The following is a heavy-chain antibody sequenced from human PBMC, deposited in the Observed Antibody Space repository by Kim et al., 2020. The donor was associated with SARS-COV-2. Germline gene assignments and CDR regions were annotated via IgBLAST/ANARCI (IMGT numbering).Heavy chain of an antibody. CDR3: SRADLYVGGSDY. D-gene: IGHD2-15*01. CDR2: INSGGSAT. V-gene: IGHV3-74*01. Sequence: GGSLRLSCAASGFTFSNYWMHWVRQAPGKGLVWVSRINSGGSATSYADSVRGRFTISRDNAKNTLYLQMNTLRVEDTAVYYCSRADLYVGGSDYCGPRTLV. CDR1: GFTFSNYW. J-gene: IGHJ4*02.